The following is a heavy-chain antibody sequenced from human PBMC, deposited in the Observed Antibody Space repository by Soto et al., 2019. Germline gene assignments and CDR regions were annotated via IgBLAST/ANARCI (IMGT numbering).Heavy chain of an antibody. V-gene: IGHV1-3*01. D-gene: IGHD6-19*01. CDR3: ARSGYSSGWYHWYFDF. CDR2: INGGNGNT. J-gene: IGHJ2*01. Sequence: SVKVSCKASGYLFTNYAIHWVRQAPGQRLEWMGWINGGNGNTKYSQKFQGRVTITRDTSASTGYMDLSSLRSEDTAVYYCARSGYSSGWYHWYFDFWGRGTLVTVSS. CDR1: GYLFTNYA.